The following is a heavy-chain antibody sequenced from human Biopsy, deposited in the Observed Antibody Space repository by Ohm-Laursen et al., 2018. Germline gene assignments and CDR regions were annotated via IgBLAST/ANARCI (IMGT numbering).Heavy chain of an antibody. CDR1: GDTSRNLA. D-gene: IGHD2-15*01. J-gene: IGHJ6*02. Sequence: SVKVSCKASGDTSRNLAINWVRQAPGQGLEWVGRIFPIVGIEDHALKFKDRITINADESTNTAYMELSSLRSEDTAIYYCARDRYRWDMAAVVAAHYNEHYYPLDVWGQETAVTVSS. CDR2: IFPIVGIE. CDR3: ARDRYRWDMAAVVAAHYNEHYYPLDV. V-gene: IGHV1-69*04.